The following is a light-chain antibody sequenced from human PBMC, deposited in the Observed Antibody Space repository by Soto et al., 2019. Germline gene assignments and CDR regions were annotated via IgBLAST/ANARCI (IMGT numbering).Light chain of an antibody. CDR2: DVS. V-gene: IGLV2-14*01. CDR1: SSDVGGYNY. Sequence: QSVLTQPASVSGSPGQSITISCTGTSSDVGGYNYVSWYQQHPGKAPKLMIYDVSNRPSGVSNRFSGSKSGNTASLTISGLHAEDDADYYCSSYTSSFYVFGTGTKLTVL. CDR3: SSYTSSFYV. J-gene: IGLJ1*01.